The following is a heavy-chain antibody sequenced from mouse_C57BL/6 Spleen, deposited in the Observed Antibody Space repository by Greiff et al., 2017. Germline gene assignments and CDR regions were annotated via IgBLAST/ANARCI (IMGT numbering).Heavy chain of an antibody. J-gene: IGHJ3*01. D-gene: IGHD2-4*01. CDR3: ASSRILEYDGAWLAY. CDR2: IYPGSGST. CDR1: GYTFTSYW. V-gene: IGHV1-55*01. Sequence: VQLQQPGAELVKPGASVKMSCKASGYTFTSYWITWVKQRPGQGLEWIGDIYPGSGSTNYNEKFKSKATLTVDTSSNTAYMQLSSLTSEDSAVYYCASSRILEYDGAWLAYWGQGTLVTVSA.